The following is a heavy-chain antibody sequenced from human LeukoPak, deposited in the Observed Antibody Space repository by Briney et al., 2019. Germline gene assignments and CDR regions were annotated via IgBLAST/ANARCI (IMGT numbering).Heavy chain of an antibody. CDR3: ARAVYSSSWYGDY. V-gene: IGHV3-74*01. CDR2: INSDGSST. CDR1: GFTFSSYW. Sequence: GGSLRLSCAASGFTFSSYWMHWVRQAPGKGLVWVSRINSDGSSTSYADSVKGRFTISRDNDKNTLYLQMNSLRAEDTAVYYCARAVYSSSWYGDYWGQGTLVTVSS. D-gene: IGHD6-13*01. J-gene: IGHJ4*02.